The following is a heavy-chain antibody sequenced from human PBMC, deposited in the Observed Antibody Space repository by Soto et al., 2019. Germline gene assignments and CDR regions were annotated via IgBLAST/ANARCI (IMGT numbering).Heavy chain of an antibody. CDR3: AKDRYYDTPGWFDH. J-gene: IGHJ5*02. V-gene: IGHV3-23*01. CDR1: GFTFRDHA. Sequence: GGSLRLSCVGSGFTFRDHAMRWVRQAPGRGLEWVSAISANGASIQHADSVKGRFSVSRDNAKNTVYLQMDNLRTEDSAVYYCAKDRYYDTPGWFDHWGQGSRLTVSS. CDR2: ISANGASI. D-gene: IGHD3-22*01.